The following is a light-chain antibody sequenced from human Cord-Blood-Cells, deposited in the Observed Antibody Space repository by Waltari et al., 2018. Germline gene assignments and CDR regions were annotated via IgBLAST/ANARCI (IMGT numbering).Light chain of an antibody. V-gene: IGKV1-39*01. CDR3: QQSYSTLT. J-gene: IGKJ2*01. CDR2: AAS. CDR1: QSSNRY. Sequence: SPSSLSASVGARVTNTCRASQSSNRYLNWYQKKPVEAPKLLIYAASSLKSGVPTRFSGSGSGTDFTLTISSLQPEDFATYYWQQSYSTLTFGQGTKLEIK.